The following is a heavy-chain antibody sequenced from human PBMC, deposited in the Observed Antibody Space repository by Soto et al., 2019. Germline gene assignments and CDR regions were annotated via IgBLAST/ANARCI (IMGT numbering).Heavy chain of an antibody. Sequence: PGESLTISCKGSGYSFTSYWIAWVRQMPGKGLEWMGSIYPGDSDTKYSPSFQGQVTISVDKSISTAYLQWSSLKASDTGMYYWARPGGAHQPNYFDPWGQGTLVTVSS. V-gene: IGHV5-51*01. D-gene: IGHD3-16*01. J-gene: IGHJ5*02. CDR3: ARPGGAHQPNYFDP. CDR2: IYPGDSDT. CDR1: GYSFTSYW.